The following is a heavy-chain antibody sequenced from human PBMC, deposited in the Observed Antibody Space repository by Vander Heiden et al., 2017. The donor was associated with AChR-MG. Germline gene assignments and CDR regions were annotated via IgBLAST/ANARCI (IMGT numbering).Heavy chain of an antibody. V-gene: IGHV1-69*06. Sequence: VQLVQSGAEVKKPGSSVKVSCKASGGTFSSYAISWVRQAPGQGLEWMGGIIPIFGTANYAQKFQGRVTITADKSTSTAYMELSSLRSEDTAVYYCARGRYCSGGSCYDFDYWGQGILVTVSS. CDR3: ARGRYCSGGSCYDFDY. D-gene: IGHD2-15*01. CDR1: GGTFSSYA. J-gene: IGHJ4*02. CDR2: IIPIFGTA.